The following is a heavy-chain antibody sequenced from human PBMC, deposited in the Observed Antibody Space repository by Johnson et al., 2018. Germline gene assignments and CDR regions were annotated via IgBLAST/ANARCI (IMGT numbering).Heavy chain of an antibody. CDR3: ARNKQPEWTYYYGSGSYGSYYMDV. CDR1: GFTFSSYG. Sequence: EVQLLESGGGVVQPGRSLRLSCAASGFTFSSYGMHWVRQAPGKGLEWVSVIYSGGSTYYADSVKGRFTISRDNSKNTLYLQMKRLRPEETAVYYCARNKQPEWTYYYGSGSYGSYYMDVWGKGTTVTVSS. J-gene: IGHJ6*03. D-gene: IGHD3-10*01. V-gene: IGHV3-66*02. CDR2: IYSGGST.